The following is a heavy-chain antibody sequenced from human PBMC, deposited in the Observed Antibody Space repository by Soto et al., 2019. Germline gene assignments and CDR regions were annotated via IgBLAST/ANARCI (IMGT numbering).Heavy chain of an antibody. V-gene: IGHV4-34*01. J-gene: IGHJ6*02. D-gene: IGHD3-3*01. CDR3: AGDFWSGYFGPPTYGMDV. CDR2: INHSGST. Sequence: PSETLSLTCAVYGGSLSGYYWSWIRQPPGKGLEWIGEINHSGSTNYNPSLKSRVTISVDTSKNQFSLKLSSVTAADTAVYYCAGDFWSGYFGPPTYGMDVWGQGTTVTVSS. CDR1: GGSLSGYY.